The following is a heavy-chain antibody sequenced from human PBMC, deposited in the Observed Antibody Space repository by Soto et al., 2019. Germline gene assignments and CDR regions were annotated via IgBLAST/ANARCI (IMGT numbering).Heavy chain of an antibody. CDR3: ARDPKLNSSGWQQAFDI. CDR2: TYYRSKWYN. D-gene: IGHD6-19*01. J-gene: IGHJ3*02. Sequence: SQTLSLTCAISGDSVSSNSAAWNWIRQSPSRGLERLGRTYYRSKWYNDYAVSVKSRITINPDTSKNQFSLQLNPVTPEDTAVYYCARDPKLNSSGWQQAFDIWGQGTMVTVSS. V-gene: IGHV6-1*01. CDR1: GDSVSSNSAA.